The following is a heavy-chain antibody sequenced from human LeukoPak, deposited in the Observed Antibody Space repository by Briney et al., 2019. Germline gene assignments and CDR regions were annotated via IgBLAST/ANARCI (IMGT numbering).Heavy chain of an antibody. V-gene: IGHV4-59*08. CDR1: GGSISSYY. D-gene: IGHD3-22*01. Sequence: SETLSLTCTVSGGSISSYYWSWIRQPPGKGLEWIGYIYYSGSTNYNPSLKSRVTISVDTSKNQFSLKLSSVTAADTAVYYCAGGRAMIVVDIWGQGTMVTVSS. CDR3: AGGRAMIVVDI. J-gene: IGHJ3*02. CDR2: IYYSGST.